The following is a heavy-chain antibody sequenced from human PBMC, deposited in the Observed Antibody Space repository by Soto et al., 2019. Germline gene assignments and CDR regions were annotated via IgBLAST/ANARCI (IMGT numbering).Heavy chain of an antibody. CDR3: VRGEGWVDS. Sequence: EVQLVESGGGLVQPGGSLRLSCAASGFSFGSYWMTWVRQTPGKGLEWVANVNEDGSEKHYVDAVKGRFTISRDNAERSLYLQVNSLGAEDSAVYYCVRGEGWVDSWGLGTLVTVSS. V-gene: IGHV3-7*05. D-gene: IGHD1-26*01. CDR1: GFSFGSYW. CDR2: VNEDGSEK. J-gene: IGHJ4*02.